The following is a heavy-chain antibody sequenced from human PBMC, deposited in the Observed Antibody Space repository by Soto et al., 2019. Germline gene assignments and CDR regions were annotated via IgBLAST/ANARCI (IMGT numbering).Heavy chain of an antibody. CDR1: GYTFTSYD. V-gene: IGHV1-8*01. CDR2: MNPNSGNT. J-gene: IGHJ6*02. Sequence: QVQLVQSGAEVKKPGASVKVSCQASGYTFTSYDINWVRQATGQGLEWMGWMNPNSGNTGYAQKFQGRVTMTRNTSISTAYMELSSLRSEDTAVYYCARGTQRDRGGYYYYVMDVWGQGTTVTVSS. CDR3: ARGTQRDRGGYYYYVMDV. D-gene: IGHD6-25*01.